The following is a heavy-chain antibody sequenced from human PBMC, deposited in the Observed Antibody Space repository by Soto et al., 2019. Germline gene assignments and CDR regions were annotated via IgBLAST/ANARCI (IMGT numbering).Heavy chain of an antibody. CDR1: GYTFTSYG. V-gene: IGHV1-18*04. J-gene: IGHJ6*02. Sequence: GSSVKVSCKASGYTFTSYGISWVRQAPGQGLEWMGWISAYNGNTNYAQKLQGRVTMTTDTSTSTAYMELRSLRSDDTAVYYCARGLWFGDYYYGMDVWGQGTTVTVSS. CDR3: ARGLWFGDYYYGMDV. CDR2: ISAYNGNT. D-gene: IGHD3-10*01.